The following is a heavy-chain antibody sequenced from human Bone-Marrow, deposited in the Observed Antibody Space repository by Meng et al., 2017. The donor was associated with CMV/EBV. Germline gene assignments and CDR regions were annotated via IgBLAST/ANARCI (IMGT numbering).Heavy chain of an antibody. CDR1: GFTFSSYW. CDR3: ARSRITFGGVYWFDH. D-gene: IGHD3-16*01. CDR2: IKQDGSEK. Sequence: GGSLRLSCAASGFTFSSYWMSWVRQAPGKGLEWVANIKQDGSEKYYVDSVKGRFTISRDNAKNSLYLQMNSLRAEDTAVYYCARSRITFGGVYWFDHWGQGTLVTVSS. J-gene: IGHJ5*02. V-gene: IGHV3-7*01.